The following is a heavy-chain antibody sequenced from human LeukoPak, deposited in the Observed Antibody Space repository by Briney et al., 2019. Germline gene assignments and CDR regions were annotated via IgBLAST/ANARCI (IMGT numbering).Heavy chain of an antibody. D-gene: IGHD2-2*01. CDR3: ASASPAGDY. V-gene: IGHV3-7*01. J-gene: IGHJ4*03. CDR1: GFTFSRFW. Sequence: GGSLRLSCAAYGFTFSRFWMSWVRQAPGKGLEWVANIKQDGSEKYYVDSVKGRSTISRDNAKNSLHLQMNSLRAEDTAMYYCASASPAGDYWGQGTTVTVSS. CDR2: IKQDGSEK.